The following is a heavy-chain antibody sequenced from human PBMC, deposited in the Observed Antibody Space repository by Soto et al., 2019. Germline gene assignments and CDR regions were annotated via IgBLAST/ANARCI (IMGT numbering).Heavy chain of an antibody. Sequence: PGLSMRLSCAASGFTFSSYAMSWVRQAPGKRLEWVSAISGSGGSTYYADSVKGRFTISRANSKNTLYLQMNILRAENTAVDYCAKGFQSSWYKGGYYYYGMDVGGQGTTVTVSS. CDR1: GFTFSSYA. D-gene: IGHD6-13*01. CDR3: AKGFQSSWYKGGYYYYGMDV. CDR2: ISGSGGST. V-gene: IGHV3-23*01. J-gene: IGHJ6*02.